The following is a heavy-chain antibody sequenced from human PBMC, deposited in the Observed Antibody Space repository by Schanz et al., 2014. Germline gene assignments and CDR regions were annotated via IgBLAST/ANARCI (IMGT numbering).Heavy chain of an antibody. V-gene: IGHV1-69*16. J-gene: IGHJ4*02. CDR2: INGYNGHT. Sequence: QLQLVQSGAEVKKPGSSVKVSCKLSGGTFSSYTISWMRQAPGQGLEWMGWINGYNGHTLYAQKFQGRVTMTTDAATSTSYMELSSLRSEDTAVYYCARGYGDAATDFWGQGTLVTVSS. CDR3: ARGYGDAATDF. D-gene: IGHD4-17*01. CDR1: GGTFSSYT.